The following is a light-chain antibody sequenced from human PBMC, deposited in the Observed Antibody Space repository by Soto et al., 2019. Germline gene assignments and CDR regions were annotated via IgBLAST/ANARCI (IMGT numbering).Light chain of an antibody. J-gene: IGKJ1*01. V-gene: IGKV3-15*01. CDR2: GAS. CDR1: QSVSSN. Sequence: EIVMTQSPATLSVSPGERATLSCRASQSVSSNLAWYQQKPGQAPRLLIYGASTRATGIPARFSGSGSGTEFTLTISSLQSEXFAVYYCQQYNNWPSWTFGQGTKVDIK. CDR3: QQYNNWPSWT.